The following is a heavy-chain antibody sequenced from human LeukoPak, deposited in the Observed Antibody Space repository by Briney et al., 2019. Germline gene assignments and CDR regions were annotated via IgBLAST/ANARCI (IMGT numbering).Heavy chain of an antibody. CDR3: ARDRVWTVLY. D-gene: IGHD6-13*01. Sequence: PGGSLRLSCAASGFTFSSYSMSWVRQAPGKGLEWVANINQDGSEKYYVDSVKGRFTISRGNAKNSLYLQMNSLRAEDTAVYYCARDRVWTVLYWGQGTLVTVSS. V-gene: IGHV3-7*01. CDR1: GFTFSSYS. CDR2: INQDGSEK. J-gene: IGHJ4*02.